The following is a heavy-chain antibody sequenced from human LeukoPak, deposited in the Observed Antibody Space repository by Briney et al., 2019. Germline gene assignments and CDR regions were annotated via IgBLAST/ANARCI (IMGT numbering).Heavy chain of an antibody. J-gene: IGHJ3*02. CDR3: AKVSTMVREVIADSFDI. D-gene: IGHD3-10*01. CDR1: GFTFSSYA. V-gene: IGHV3-23*01. Sequence: GGSLRLSCAASGFTFSSYAMSWVRQAPGKGLEWVSAMSGSGGSTYYADSVKGRFTISRDNSKNTLYLQMNSLRAEDTAVYYCAKVSTMVREVIADSFDIWGQGTMVTVSS. CDR2: MSGSGGST.